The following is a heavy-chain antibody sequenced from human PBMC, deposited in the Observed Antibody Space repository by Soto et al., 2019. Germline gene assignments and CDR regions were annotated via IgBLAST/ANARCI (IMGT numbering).Heavy chain of an antibody. CDR1: GFTCSSYS. D-gene: IGHD6-13*01. CDR2: IWSASNI. V-gene: IGHV3-48*02. CDR3: VRDYSLGFDY. J-gene: IGHJ4*02. Sequence: EVQLVESGGGLARPGWSLRLSCAASGFTCSSYSVNWVGQAPGKGLEWVSNIWSASNINYAVSVKGRFTVSRDNAKNSMSLQMNGLRDEDMAVYYCVRDYSLGFDYWGQGILVTVSS.